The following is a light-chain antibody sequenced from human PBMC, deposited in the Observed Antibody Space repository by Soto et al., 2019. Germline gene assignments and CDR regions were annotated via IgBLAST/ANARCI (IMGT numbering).Light chain of an antibody. J-gene: IGLJ1*01. CDR2: EGS. Sequence: QSVLTHPASVSGSAGQSITISCTGTSSDVGSYNLVSWYQQHPGKAPKLMIYEGSKRPSGVSNRFSGSKSGNTASLTISGLQAEDEADYYCCSYAGSSTSYVFGTGTKVTVL. V-gene: IGLV2-23*01. CDR3: CSYAGSSTSYV. CDR1: SSDVGSYNL.